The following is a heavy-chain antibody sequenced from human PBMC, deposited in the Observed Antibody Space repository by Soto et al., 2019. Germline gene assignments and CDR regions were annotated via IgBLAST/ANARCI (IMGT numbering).Heavy chain of an antibody. D-gene: IGHD3-10*01. J-gene: IGHJ4*02. Sequence: GGALSLSCATSGLNFNGYTMSWVRPAPGQELEWVSGIAETGSSKYYAETVKGRFTISRDNSENTLYLQMNNLRAEDTAIYYCAKPVYGSGSPDYWGQGTLVTVSS. CDR3: AKPVYGSGSPDY. CDR2: IAETGSSK. V-gene: IGHV3-23*01. CDR1: GLNFNGYT.